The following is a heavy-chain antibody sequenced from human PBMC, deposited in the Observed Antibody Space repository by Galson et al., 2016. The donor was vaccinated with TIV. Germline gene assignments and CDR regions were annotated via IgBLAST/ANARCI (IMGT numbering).Heavy chain of an antibody. D-gene: IGHD3-10*01. Sequence: ALVKPTQTLTLTCTFSGFSLNTTEMCVSWIRQPPGKALEWLARIDWDDDKFYSTFLKTRLTISKDTSKNQVVLTMTNMDPVDTATYYCARINVGDYGSESYYNLGNFDYWGQGILVTVSS. V-gene: IGHV2-70*17. CDR1: GFSLNTTEMC. CDR3: ARINVGDYGSESYYNLGNFDY. CDR2: IDWDDDK. J-gene: IGHJ4*02.